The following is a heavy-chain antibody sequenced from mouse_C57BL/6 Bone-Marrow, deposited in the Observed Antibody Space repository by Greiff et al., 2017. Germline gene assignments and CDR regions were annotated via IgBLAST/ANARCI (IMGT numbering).Heavy chain of an antibody. V-gene: IGHV1-82*01. J-gene: IGHJ2*01. CDR2: IYPGDGDT. Sequence: VKLMESGPELVKPGASVKISCKASGYAFSSSWMNWVKQRPGKGLEWIGRIYPGDGDTNYNGKFKGKATLTADKSSSTAYMQLSSLTSEDSAVYFCARGGLRQGLLFDYWGQGTTLTVSS. D-gene: IGHD2-4*01. CDR1: GYAFSSSW. CDR3: ARGGLRQGLLFDY.